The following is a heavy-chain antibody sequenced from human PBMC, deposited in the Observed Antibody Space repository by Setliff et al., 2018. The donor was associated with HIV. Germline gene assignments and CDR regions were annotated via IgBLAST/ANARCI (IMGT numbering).Heavy chain of an antibody. CDR1: GFTFSGYS. J-gene: IGHJ4*02. D-gene: IGHD2-15*01. CDR3: ARDGLEGDMAGRQRTYAFGY. Sequence: GGSLRLSCAASGFTFSGYSMNWVRQAPGKGLEWVSTIRHSNPYEYYADSVRGRFIISRDNAKNSLYLQMNSLRAEDTAVYYCARDGLEGDMAGRQRTYAFGYWGQGTLVTVSS. CDR2: IRHSNPYE. V-gene: IGHV3-21*01.